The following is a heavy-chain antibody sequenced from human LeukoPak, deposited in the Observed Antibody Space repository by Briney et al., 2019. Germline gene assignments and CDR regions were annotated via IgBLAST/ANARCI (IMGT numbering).Heavy chain of an antibody. J-gene: IGHJ4*02. D-gene: IGHD4-17*01. V-gene: IGHV3-7*01. Sequence: PGGSLRLSCAASGFTFRTYWMSWVRQAPGKGLEWVANINEDGSEKYYADSVRGRFTISRDNARNSLYVQMNSLRIEDTAVYYCARTSGDPFNYWGQGILVTVSS. CDR3: ARTSGDPFNY. CDR1: GFTFRTYW. CDR2: INEDGSEK.